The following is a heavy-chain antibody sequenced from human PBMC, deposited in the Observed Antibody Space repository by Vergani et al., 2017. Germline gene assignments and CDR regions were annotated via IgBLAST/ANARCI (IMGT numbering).Heavy chain of an antibody. CDR1: GFTVSSNY. CDR3: ARGIYGGNGRFFDY. CDR2: IYSGGST. J-gene: IGHJ4*02. Sequence: EVQLVESGGGLIQPGGSLRLSCAASGFTVSSNYMSWVRQAPGKGLEWVSVIYSGGSTYYADSVKGRFTISRDNSKNTLYLQMNSLRAEDTAVYYCARGIYGGNGRFFDYWGQGTLVTVSS. V-gene: IGHV3-53*01. D-gene: IGHD4-23*01.